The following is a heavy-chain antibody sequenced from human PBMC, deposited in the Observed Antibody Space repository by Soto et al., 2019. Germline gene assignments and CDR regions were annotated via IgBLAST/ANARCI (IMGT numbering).Heavy chain of an antibody. Sequence: SVKVSCKASRDTFSSFAVSWVRQAPGQGLEWMGGIIPIFGTANFAQKFQDRVSITADDSTSTAYMELTSLRSEDTAVYYCARTRVSGYSSAWYELDYWGQGTLVTVSS. J-gene: IGHJ4*02. D-gene: IGHD6-19*01. CDR2: IIPIFGTA. V-gene: IGHV1-69*13. CDR1: RDTFSSFA. CDR3: ARTRVSGYSSAWYELDY.